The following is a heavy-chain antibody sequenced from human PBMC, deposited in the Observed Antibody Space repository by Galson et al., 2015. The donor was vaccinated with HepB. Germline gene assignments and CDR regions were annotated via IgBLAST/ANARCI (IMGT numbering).Heavy chain of an antibody. Sequence: SLRLSCAASGFVFSDYYMSWIRQAPGKGLEWVSYISSSGRTMYYADSVKGRFTISRDNAKNSLFLQMSSLRAEDTAVYYCAKNRLVERSTVTRDAFDIWGQGTMVTVSS. CDR2: ISSSGRTM. V-gene: IGHV3-11*01. J-gene: IGHJ3*02. CDR1: GFVFSDYY. CDR3: AKNRLVERSTVTRDAFDI. D-gene: IGHD4-11*01.